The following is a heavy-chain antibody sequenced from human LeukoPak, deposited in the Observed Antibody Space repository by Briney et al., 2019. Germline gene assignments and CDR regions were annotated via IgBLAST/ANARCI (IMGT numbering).Heavy chain of an antibody. V-gene: IGHV3-48*01. CDR1: AFTFSRYN. CDR2: ISSSSSTI. CDR3: ARDSGDSYFYYMDV. Sequence: GGSLRLSCAASAFTFSRYNRNWVRQAPGKGLEWVSYISSSSSTIYYADSVKGRFTISRDNAKNSLYVQMNSLRADDTAVYYCARDSGDSYFYYMDVWGKGTTVTVSS. J-gene: IGHJ6*03.